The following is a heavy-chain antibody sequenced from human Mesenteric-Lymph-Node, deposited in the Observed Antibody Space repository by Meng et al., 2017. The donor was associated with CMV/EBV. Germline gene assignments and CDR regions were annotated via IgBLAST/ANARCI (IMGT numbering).Heavy chain of an antibody. V-gene: IGHV1-69*05. CDR1: GGTFNSYA. CDR2: IIPIFNRA. Sequence: SGGTFNSYAIGWVRQAPGQGLEWMGGIIPIFNRATYAQNFQGRVTITTDQSTSTAYMELSSLKSEDTAVYYCARGTDGHNYNWYWFDPWGQGTLVTVSS. J-gene: IGHJ5*02. CDR3: ARGTDGHNYNWYWFDP. D-gene: IGHD5-24*01.